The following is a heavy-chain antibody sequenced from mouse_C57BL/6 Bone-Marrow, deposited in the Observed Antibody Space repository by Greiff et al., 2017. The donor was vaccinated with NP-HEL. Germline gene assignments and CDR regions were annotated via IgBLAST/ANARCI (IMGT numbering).Heavy chain of an antibody. V-gene: IGHV1-5*01. CDR1: GYTFTSYW. D-gene: IGHD2-5*01. J-gene: IGHJ4*01. CDR3: TYYSNYVDAMDY. Sequence: EVQLQQSGTVLARPGASVKMSCKTSGYTFTSYWMHWVKQRPGQGLEWIGAIYPGNSDTSYNQKFKGKAKLTAVTSASTAYMELSSLTNEDSAVYFCTYYSNYVDAMDYWGQGTSVTVSS. CDR2: IYPGNSDT.